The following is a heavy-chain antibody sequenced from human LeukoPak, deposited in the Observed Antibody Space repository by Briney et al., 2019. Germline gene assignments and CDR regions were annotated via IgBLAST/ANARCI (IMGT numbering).Heavy chain of an antibody. CDR1: GGSFSGYY. CDR3: ARGYCSGGSCYSFAFDI. V-gene: IGHV4-34*01. CDR2: INHSGST. Sequence: SETLSLTCAVYGGSFSGYYWSWIRQPPGKGLEWIGEINHSGSTNYNPSLKSRVTISVDTSKNQFSLKLSSVTAADTAVFYCARGYCSGGSCYSFAFDIWGQGTMVTVSS. J-gene: IGHJ3*02. D-gene: IGHD2-15*01.